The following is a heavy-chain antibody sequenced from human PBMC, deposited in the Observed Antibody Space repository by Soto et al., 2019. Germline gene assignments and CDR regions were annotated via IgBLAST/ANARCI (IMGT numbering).Heavy chain of an antibody. CDR1: GYTFTTYG. CDR2: ITTDKGKT. CDR3: APRSPAFDY. J-gene: IGHJ4*02. V-gene: IGHV1-18*01. Sequence: QVQLVQSGPEVKKPGASVKVSCKTSGYTFTTYGISWVRQAPGQGLEWMGWITTDKGKTTYAQKFQGRVTMTTDTSTSTAYMELSSLRSDDTAVYYCAPRSPAFDYWGQGTLVTVSS.